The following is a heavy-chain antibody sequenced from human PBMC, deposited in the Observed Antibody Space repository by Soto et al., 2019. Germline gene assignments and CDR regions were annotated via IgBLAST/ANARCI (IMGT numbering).Heavy chain of an antibody. V-gene: IGHV2-70*01. CDR2: IDWDDDK. CDR3: ARIYYDSSGTSLYYYGMDV. Sequence: SGPTLVNPTQTLTLTCTFSGFSLSTSGMCVSWIRQPPGKALEWLALIDWDDDKYYSTSLKTRLTISKDTSKNQVVLTMTNMELVDTATYYCARIYYDSSGTSLYYYGMDVWGQGTTVTVSS. CDR1: GFSLSTSGMC. J-gene: IGHJ6*02. D-gene: IGHD3-22*01.